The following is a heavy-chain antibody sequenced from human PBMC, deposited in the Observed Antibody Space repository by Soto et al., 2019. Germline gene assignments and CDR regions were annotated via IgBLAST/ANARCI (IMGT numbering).Heavy chain of an antibody. Sequence: GGSLRLSCAASGFTFSSYAMSWVRQAPGEGLEWVSAISGSGGSTYYADSVKGRFTISRDNSKNTLYLQMNSLRAEDTAVYYCAKVFEQWLAFDYWGQGTLVTVSS. CDR3: AKVFEQWLAFDY. V-gene: IGHV3-23*01. CDR2: ISGSGGST. CDR1: GFTFSSYA. J-gene: IGHJ4*02. D-gene: IGHD6-19*01.